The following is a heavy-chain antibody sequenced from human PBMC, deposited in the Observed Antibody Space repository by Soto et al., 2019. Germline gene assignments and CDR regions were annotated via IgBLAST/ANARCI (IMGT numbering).Heavy chain of an antibody. D-gene: IGHD1-1*01. CDR3: ARILSSRGYPFYGMDV. J-gene: IGHJ6*02. Sequence: SVKVSCKASGGTFSSYAISWVRQAPGQGLEWMGGIIPIFGTANYAQKFQGRVTITADESTSTAYMELSSLRSEDTAVYYCARILSSRGYPFYGMDVWGQGTTVTVSS. CDR1: GGTFSSYA. CDR2: IIPIFGTA. V-gene: IGHV1-69*13.